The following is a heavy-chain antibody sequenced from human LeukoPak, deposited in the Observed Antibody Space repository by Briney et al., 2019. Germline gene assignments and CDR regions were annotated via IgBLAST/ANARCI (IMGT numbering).Heavy chain of an antibody. J-gene: IGHJ6*03. Sequence: ASVKVSCKASGYTFTSYYMHWVRQAPGQGLEWMGVINPSVGGVSDAQKFRGRVTITRDMSTSTVYMELSSLRSEDTAVYYYAIRAGPSEYYYGSGSYSDYYYYMDVWGKGTTVTVSS. CDR2: INPSVGGV. CDR1: GYTFTSYY. D-gene: IGHD3-10*01. CDR3: AIRAGPSEYYYGSGSYSDYYYYMDV. V-gene: IGHV1-46*01.